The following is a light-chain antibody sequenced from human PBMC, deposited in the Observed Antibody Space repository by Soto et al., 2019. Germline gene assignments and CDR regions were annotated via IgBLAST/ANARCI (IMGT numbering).Light chain of an antibody. Sequence: EIVLTQSPATLSLSPGERATLSCRANQSVHSYLAWYQQKPGQAPRLLIYDSSNRATGIPARFSGSGSGTDFTLTISSLEPEDFAVYYCQQRSGWPPMYTFGQGTKLE. J-gene: IGKJ2*01. CDR2: DSS. CDR1: QSVHSY. V-gene: IGKV3-11*01. CDR3: QQRSGWPPMYT.